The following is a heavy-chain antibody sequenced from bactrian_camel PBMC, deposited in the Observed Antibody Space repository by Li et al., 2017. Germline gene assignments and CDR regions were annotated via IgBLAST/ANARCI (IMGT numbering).Heavy chain of an antibody. CDR1: GFTFSTNY. J-gene: IGHJ6*01. D-gene: IGHD4*01. Sequence: VQLVESGGALVQPGGSLRLSCAASGFTFSTNYMNWVRQAPGKGLEWVCSISSDGSHTAYVDSLKGRFTISRDNVKNTVYLQMNSLKSEDTALYYCSAPPGGYYNDYDTFGYWGQGTQVTV. CDR2: ISSDGSHT. V-gene: IGHV3S6*01. CDR3: SAPPGGYYNDYDTFGY.